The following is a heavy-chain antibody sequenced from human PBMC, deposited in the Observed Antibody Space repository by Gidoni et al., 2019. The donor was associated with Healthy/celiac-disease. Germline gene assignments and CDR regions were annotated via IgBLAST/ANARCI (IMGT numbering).Heavy chain of an antibody. CDR3: AREVWYSSSWHYYYYGMDV. Sequence: EVQLVESGGGLVQPGGSLRLSCAASGFTFSSYWMSWVRQAPGKGLEWVANIKQDGSEKYYVDSVKGRFTISRDNAKNSLYLQMNSLRAEDTAVYYCAREVWYSSSWHYYYYGMDVWGQGTTVTVSS. CDR2: IKQDGSEK. V-gene: IGHV3-7*01. D-gene: IGHD6-13*01. J-gene: IGHJ6*02. CDR1: GFTFSSYW.